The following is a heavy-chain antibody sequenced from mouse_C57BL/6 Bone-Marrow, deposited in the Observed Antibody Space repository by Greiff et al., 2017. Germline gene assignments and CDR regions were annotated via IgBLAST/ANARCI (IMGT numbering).Heavy chain of an antibody. CDR3: ARPYYYGSAWFAY. V-gene: IGHV5-4*03. CDR2: ISDGGSYT. J-gene: IGHJ3*01. D-gene: IGHD1-1*01. CDR1: GFTFSSYA. Sequence: EVKLMESGGGLVKPGGSLKLSCAASGFTFSSYAMSWVRQTPEKRLEWVATISDGGSYTYYPDNVKGRFTISRDNAKNNLYLQMSQLKSEDTAMYYCARPYYYGSAWFAYWGQGTLVTVSA.